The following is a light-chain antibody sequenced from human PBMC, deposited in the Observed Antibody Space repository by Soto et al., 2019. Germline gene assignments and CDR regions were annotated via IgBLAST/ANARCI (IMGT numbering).Light chain of an antibody. V-gene: IGLV1-44*01. J-gene: IGLJ2*01. CDR2: SNN. CDR3: SACDDSLNGVV. Sequence: QSVLTQPPSASGTPGQRVTMSCSGSRPNIGSNTVNWYQQLPGTAPKLLIYSNNQRPSGVPDRFSGSKSGTSASLAISGLQSEDEADYYCSACDDSLNGVVFGGGTKLTVL. CDR1: RPNIGSNT.